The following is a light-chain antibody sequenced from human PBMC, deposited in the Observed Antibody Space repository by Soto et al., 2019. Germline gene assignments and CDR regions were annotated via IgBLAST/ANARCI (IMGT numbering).Light chain of an antibody. CDR2: NKN. Sequence: QSVLTQPPSASGTPGQRVTVSCSGCRSNIGSHPVHWYQQLPGTSPKLLIFNKNLRPSGVPDRFSGSKSGTSASLAISGLQSEDEAHYYCSAWDDSLNGPVFGGGTKLTVL. CDR3: SAWDDSLNGPV. V-gene: IGLV1-44*01. CDR1: RSNIGSHP. J-gene: IGLJ3*02.